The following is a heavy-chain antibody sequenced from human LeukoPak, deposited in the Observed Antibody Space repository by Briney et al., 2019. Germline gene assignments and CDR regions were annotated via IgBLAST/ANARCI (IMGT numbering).Heavy chain of an antibody. J-gene: IGHJ4*02. CDR3: ARELSGSSSGAPFNY. Sequence: SETLSLTCTVSGHSISSGYYWGWIRQPPGKGLEWIGSIYHSGTTYYNPSLRSRVTISVDTSKNQFSLRLSSVTAADTARYYCARELSGSSSGAPFNYWGQGTLVTVSS. CDR1: GHSISSGYY. V-gene: IGHV4-38-2*02. CDR2: IYHSGTT. D-gene: IGHD6-19*01.